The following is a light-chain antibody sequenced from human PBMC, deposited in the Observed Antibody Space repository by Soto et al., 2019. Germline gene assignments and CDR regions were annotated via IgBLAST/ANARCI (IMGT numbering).Light chain of an antibody. CDR1: QGIGSA. Sequence: AIQLTQSPSSLSAFVGDRVTITCRASQGIGSALAWYQQKAGKPPKVLIHDASSLESGVPSRFSGSGFGTDFSLTISSLQPEDFATYYCQQSNSYPLTFGGGTKVEIK. CDR3: QQSNSYPLT. J-gene: IGKJ4*01. V-gene: IGKV1-13*02. CDR2: DAS.